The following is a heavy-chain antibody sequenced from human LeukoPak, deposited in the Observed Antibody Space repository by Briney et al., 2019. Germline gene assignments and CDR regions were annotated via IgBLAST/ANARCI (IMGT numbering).Heavy chain of an antibody. CDR2: TYYRSKWYN. CDR3: ARDLRWGGGDWPNYYYYMDV. D-gene: IGHD2-21*02. V-gene: IGHV6-1*01. J-gene: IGHJ6*03. Sequence: SQTLSLTCAISGDSVSSNSAAWNWIRQSPSRGLEWLGRTYYRSKWYNDYAVSVKSRITINPDTSKNQFSLQLNSVTPEDTAVYYCARDLRWGGGDWPNYYYYMDVWGKGTTVTVSS. CDR1: GDSVSSNSAA.